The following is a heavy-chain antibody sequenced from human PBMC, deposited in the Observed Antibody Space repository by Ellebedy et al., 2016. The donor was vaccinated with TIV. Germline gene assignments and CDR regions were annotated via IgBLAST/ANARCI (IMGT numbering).Heavy chain of an antibody. CDR1: GASLSGYQ. J-gene: IGHJ5*02. V-gene: IGHV4-34*01. D-gene: IGHD2-2*02. CDR2: INDVGTT. CDR3: ARCYTGTNWFDP. Sequence: MPGGSLRLSCAVYGASLSGYQWSWIRLSPEKGLQWIGEINDVGTTNYNPSLKSRVTISVDTSKIQFSLKLSSVTAADTAIYYCARCYTGTNWFDPWGQGTLVTVSS.